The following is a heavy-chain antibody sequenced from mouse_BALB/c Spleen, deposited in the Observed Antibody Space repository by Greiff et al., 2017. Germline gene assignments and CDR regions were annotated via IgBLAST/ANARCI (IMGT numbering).Heavy chain of an antibody. V-gene: IGHV5-6-5*01. CDR1: GFTFSSYA. CDR2: ISSGGST. J-gene: IGHJ1*01. Sequence: EVKVVESGGGLVKPGGSLKLSCAASGFTFSSYAMSWVRQTPEKRLEWVASISSGGSTYYPDSVKGRFTISRDNARNILYLQMSSLRSEDTAMYYCARYYGNSYWYFDVWGAGTTVTVSS. D-gene: IGHD2-1*01. CDR3: ARYYGNSYWYFDV.